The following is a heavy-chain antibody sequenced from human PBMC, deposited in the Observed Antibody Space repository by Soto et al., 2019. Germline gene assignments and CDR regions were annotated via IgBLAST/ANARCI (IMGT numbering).Heavy chain of an antibody. D-gene: IGHD1-7*01. CDR1: GFTFSSYW. CDR2: IKQDGSEK. V-gene: IGHV3-7*03. CDR3: ARGELELRVQAYGMDV. Sequence: SLRLSCAASGFTFSSYWMSWVRQAPGKGLEWVANIKQDGSEKYYVDSVKGRFTISRDNAKNSLYLQMNSLRAEDTAVYYCARGELELRVQAYGMDVWGQGTTVTVSS. J-gene: IGHJ6*02.